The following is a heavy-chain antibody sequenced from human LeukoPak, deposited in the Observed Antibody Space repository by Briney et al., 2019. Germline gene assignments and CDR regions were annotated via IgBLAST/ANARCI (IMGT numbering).Heavy chain of an antibody. CDR3: AREPIMITFGGVIAPFDY. CDR2: INPNSGGT. D-gene: IGHD3-16*02. CDR1: GYTFTGYY. J-gene: IGHJ4*02. Sequence: GASVKVSCKASGYTFTGYYMHWVRQAPGQGLEWMGWINPNSGGTNYAQKFQGRVTMTRDTSISTAYMELSRLRSDDTAVYYCAREPIMITFGGVIAPFDYWGQGTLVTVSS. V-gene: IGHV1-2*02.